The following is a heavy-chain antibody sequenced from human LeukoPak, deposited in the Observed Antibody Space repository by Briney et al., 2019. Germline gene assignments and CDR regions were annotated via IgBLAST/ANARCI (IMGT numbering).Heavy chain of an antibody. CDR3: ARDRLPYYYYYMDV. Sequence: TETLSLTCAVYGGSFSGYSWSWTRQPPGKGLEWIGEINHSGSTNYNPSLKSRVTISVDTSKNQFSLKLSSVTAADTAVYYCARDRLPYYYYYMDVWGKGTTVTVSS. CDR1: GGSFSGYS. J-gene: IGHJ6*03. V-gene: IGHV4-34*01. D-gene: IGHD4-11*01. CDR2: INHSGST.